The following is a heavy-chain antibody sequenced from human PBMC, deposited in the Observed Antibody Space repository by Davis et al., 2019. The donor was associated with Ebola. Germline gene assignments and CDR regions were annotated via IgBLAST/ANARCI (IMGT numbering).Heavy chain of an antibody. V-gene: IGHV1-2*04. CDR1: GYTFTGFY. CDR2: INHNSGGT. CDR3: ARALVVAARRYYYYYGMDV. D-gene: IGHD6-6*01. Sequence: ASVKVSCKASGYTFTGFYMHWVPQAPGQGLEWMGWINHNSGGTNYAQKFQGWVTMTRATSTTTAYMELSSLRSEDTAVYYCARALVVAARRYYYYYGMDVWGQGTTVTVSS. J-gene: IGHJ6*02.